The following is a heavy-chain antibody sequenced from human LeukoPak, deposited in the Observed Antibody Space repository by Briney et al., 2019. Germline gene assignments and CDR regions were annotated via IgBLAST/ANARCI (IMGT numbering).Heavy chain of an antibody. CDR1: GFTFEDFS. D-gene: IGHD1-26*01. J-gene: IGHJ4*02. V-gene: IGHV3-43*01. CDR3: AKDSFVATTSYLDS. Sequence: PGGSLRLSCAASGFTFEDFSMHWVRQVPGKGLEWISLIDWDGGITYYADSVKGRCTVSRDNSKSSLYLHLNSLTPEDTAFYYGAKDSFVATTSYLDSWGQGTLVTVSS. CDR2: IDWDGGIT.